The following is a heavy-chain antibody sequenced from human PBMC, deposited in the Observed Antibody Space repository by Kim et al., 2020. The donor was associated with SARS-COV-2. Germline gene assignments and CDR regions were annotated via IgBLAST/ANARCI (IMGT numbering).Heavy chain of an antibody. CDR2: IYYSGST. D-gene: IGHD5-12*01. J-gene: IGHJ6*03. V-gene: IGHV4-31*03. CDR1: GGSISSGGYY. Sequence: SETLSLTCTVSGGSISSGGYYWSWIRQHPGKGLEWIGYIYYSGSTYYNPSLKSRVTISVDTSKNQFSLKLSSVTAADTAVYYCARNIVATTLYYYYYYMDVWGKGTTVTVSS. CDR3: ARNIVATTLYYYYYYMDV.